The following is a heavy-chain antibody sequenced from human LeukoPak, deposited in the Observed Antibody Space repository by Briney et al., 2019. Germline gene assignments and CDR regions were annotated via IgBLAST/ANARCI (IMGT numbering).Heavy chain of an antibody. CDR1: GFTFSNYG. D-gene: IGHD3-16*01. J-gene: IGHJ4*02. V-gene: IGHV3-33*01. CDR2: IWDDGSNE. Sequence: PGRSLRLSSAASGFTFSNYGMHCVRQAPGKGLEWVAVIWDDGSNEYYADSVKGRFTISRDNSKNTVYVQMNSLRAEDTAVYYCGRVGKRGYVSYAVDNWGQGTLVTVSS. CDR3: GRVGKRGYVSYAVDN.